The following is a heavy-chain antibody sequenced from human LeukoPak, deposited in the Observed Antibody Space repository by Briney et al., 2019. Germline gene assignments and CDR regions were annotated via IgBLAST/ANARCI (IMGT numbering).Heavy chain of an antibody. CDR1: GFTFSNYW. Sequence: GGSLRLSCAASGFTFSNYWMSWVRQAPGKGLEWVANIKPDGSEKYYVDSVKGRFTISRDNAKNSLYLQMNSLRAEDTAVYYCARVAVGGTRAFDIWGQGTMVTVSS. J-gene: IGHJ3*02. CDR2: IKPDGSEK. D-gene: IGHD6-19*01. V-gene: IGHV3-7*01. CDR3: ARVAVGGTRAFDI.